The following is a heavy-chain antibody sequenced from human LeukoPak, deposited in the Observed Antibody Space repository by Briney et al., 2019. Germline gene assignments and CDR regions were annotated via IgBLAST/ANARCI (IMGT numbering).Heavy chain of an antibody. CDR1: GGSISSRSYY. D-gene: IGHD3-10*01. CDR3: ARHGYYYGSGGFDY. V-gene: IGHV4-39*01. Sequence: SETLSLTCTVSGGSISSRSYYWGWIRQPPGKGLEWIGIIYYSGSTYSNPSLRGRVTISVDTSKNQFSLKLSSVTAADTAVYYCARHGYYYGSGGFDYWGQGTLVTVSS. CDR2: IYYSGST. J-gene: IGHJ4*02.